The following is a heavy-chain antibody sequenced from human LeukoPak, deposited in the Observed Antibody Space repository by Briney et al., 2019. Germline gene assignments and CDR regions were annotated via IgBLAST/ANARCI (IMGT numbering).Heavy chain of an antibody. CDR2: IYYSGST. CDR1: GGSISSSSYH. V-gene: IGHV4-39*01. J-gene: IGHJ6*03. D-gene: IGHD2-2*01. Sequence: SETLSLTCTVSGGSISSSSYHWGWIRQPPGKGLEWIGSIYYSGSTYYNPSLKSRVTISVDTSKNQFPLKLSSVTAADTAVYYCGIVVVPAAFYYYYYMDVWGKGTTVTVSS. CDR3: GIVVVPAAFYYYYYMDV.